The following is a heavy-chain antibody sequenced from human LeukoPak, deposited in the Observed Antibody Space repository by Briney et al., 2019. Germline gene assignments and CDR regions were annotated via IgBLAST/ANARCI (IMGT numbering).Heavy chain of an antibody. CDR2: IRSKTDGGTT. CDR3: TTARNMVRGVIPLDY. V-gene: IGHV3-15*01. Sequence: PGGSLRLSCAVSGFTFSSYAMSWVRQAPGKGLEWVGRIRSKTDGGTTDYAAPVKGRFTISRDDSRNTLYLQMNSLKTGDTAVYYCTTARNMVRGVIPLDYWGQGTLVTVSS. CDR1: GFTFSSYA. D-gene: IGHD3-10*01. J-gene: IGHJ4*02.